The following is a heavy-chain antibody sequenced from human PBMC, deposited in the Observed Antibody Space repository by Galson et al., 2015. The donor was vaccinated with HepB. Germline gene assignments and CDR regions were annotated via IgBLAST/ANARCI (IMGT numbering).Heavy chain of an antibody. CDR2: IFSNDEK. Sequence: PALVKPTQTLTLTCTVSGFSLSNARMGVSWIRQPPGKALEWLAHIFSNDEKSYSTSLKSRLTISKDTSKSQVVLTMTNMDPVGTATYYCARVLDVAHSKCFDYWGQGTLVTVSS. J-gene: IGHJ4*02. V-gene: IGHV2-26*01. CDR1: GFSLSNARMG. D-gene: IGHD5-12*01. CDR3: ARVLDVAHSKCFDY.